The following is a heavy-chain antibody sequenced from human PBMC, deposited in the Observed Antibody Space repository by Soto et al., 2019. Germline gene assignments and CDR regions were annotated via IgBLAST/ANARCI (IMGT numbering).Heavy chain of an antibody. J-gene: IGHJ4*02. CDR2: INPNSGGT. CDR1: GYTFTDYY. Sequence: QVQLVQSGAEVKKPGASVRVSCKASGYTFTDYYIHWVRQAPGQGLEWMGWINPNSGGTNYAQKFQGRVTMTRDTSISTAYMDLSRLSSDDTAVYYCVREVIAAVGAIDYWGQGTLVTVSS. CDR3: VREVIAAVGAIDY. D-gene: IGHD6-13*01. V-gene: IGHV1-2*02.